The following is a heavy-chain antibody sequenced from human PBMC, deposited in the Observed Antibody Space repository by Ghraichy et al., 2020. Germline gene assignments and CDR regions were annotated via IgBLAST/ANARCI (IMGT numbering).Heavy chain of an antibody. V-gene: IGHV3-48*01. CDR3: ARDIWFGIEVVPAAKDY. CDR2: ISSSSSTI. D-gene: IGHD2-2*01. J-gene: IGHJ4*02. Sequence: GGSLRLSCAASGFTFSSYSMNWVRQAPGKGLEWVSYISSSSSTIYYADYVNGRFTISRDNAKNSLYLQMNSLRAEYTAVYYCARDIWFGIEVVPAAKDYWGKGTLFTVSS. CDR1: GFTFSSYS.